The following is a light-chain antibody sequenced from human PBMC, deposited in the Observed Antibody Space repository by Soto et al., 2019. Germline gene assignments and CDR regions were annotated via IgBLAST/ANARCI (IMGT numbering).Light chain of an antibody. Sequence: DIQMTQSPSTLSGSVGDRVTITCRASQTISSWLAWYQQKPGKAPNLLIYDASSLQSGVPSRFSGSGSGTEFTLTISSLQPDDFATYSCQQYNSYSWTFGQGTKVDI. V-gene: IGKV1-5*01. CDR2: DAS. J-gene: IGKJ1*01. CDR3: QQYNSYSWT. CDR1: QTISSW.